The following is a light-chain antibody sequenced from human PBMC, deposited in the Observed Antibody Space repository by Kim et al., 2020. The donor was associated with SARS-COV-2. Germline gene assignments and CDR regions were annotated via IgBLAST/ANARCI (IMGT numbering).Light chain of an antibody. Sequence: EIVLTQSPGTLSLSPGERATLSCRASQSISSRHLAWYQQKAGQAPRLLIYDASSRATGIPDRFRGSGSGTDFTLTISRLEPEDFAVYFCQHYGSSLYTFGQGTKLEI. CDR3: QHYGSSLYT. V-gene: IGKV3-20*01. J-gene: IGKJ2*01. CDR2: DAS. CDR1: QSISSRH.